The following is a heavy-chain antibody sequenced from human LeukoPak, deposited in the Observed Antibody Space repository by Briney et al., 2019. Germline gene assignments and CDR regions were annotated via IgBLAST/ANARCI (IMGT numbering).Heavy chain of an antibody. V-gene: IGHV3-15*01. D-gene: IGHD6-19*01. CDR1: GFSFNQAW. CDR3: TTDGIAVAGHF. J-gene: IGHJ4*02. Sequence: GGSLRLSCAVSGFSFNQAWMSWVRQAPGKGLEWVGRIKSKTDGGTTDYAAPVKGTFTISRDDSKNTVCVERNRLKAEDTAAYYCTTDGIAVAGHFWGQGTLVTVSS. CDR2: IKSKTDGGTT.